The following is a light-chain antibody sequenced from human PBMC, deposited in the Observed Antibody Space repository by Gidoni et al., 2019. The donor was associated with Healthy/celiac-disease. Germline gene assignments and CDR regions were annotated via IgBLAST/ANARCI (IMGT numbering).Light chain of an antibody. CDR2: LGS. CDR1: QSLLHSNGYNY. J-gene: IGKJ2*02. CDR3: MQALQTCT. V-gene: IGKV2-28*01. Sequence: DIVMTQSPLSLPVTPGEPASISCRSSQSLLHSNGYNYLDWYLQKPGQSPQLLIYLGSNRASGVPDRFSGSGSGTDFTLKSSRVEAEDVGVYYCMQALQTCTFXXXTKLEIK.